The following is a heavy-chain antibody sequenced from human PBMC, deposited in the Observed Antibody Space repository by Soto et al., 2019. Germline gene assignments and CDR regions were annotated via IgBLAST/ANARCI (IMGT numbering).Heavy chain of an antibody. J-gene: IGHJ4*02. V-gene: IGHV4-31*03. Sequence: QVQLQESGPGLVKPSQTLSLTCTVSGESISSGGYYWSWIRQHPGKGLEWIGYIYDIGSAYYNPSRKSRVSISMDTSKNQFAMRLSSVTAADTAVYYCARASSSSSAIDYWGQGTLITVSS. CDR1: GESISSGGYY. D-gene: IGHD6-6*01. CDR2: IYDIGSA. CDR3: ARASSSSSAIDY.